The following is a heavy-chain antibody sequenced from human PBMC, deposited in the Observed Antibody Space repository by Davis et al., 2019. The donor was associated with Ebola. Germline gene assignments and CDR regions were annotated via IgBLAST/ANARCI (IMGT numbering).Heavy chain of an antibody. CDR2: INPNSGGT. D-gene: IGHD1-26*01. Sequence: ASVKVSCKASGYTFTGYYMHWVRQAPGQGLEWMGWINPNSGGTNYAQKFQGRVTMTRDTSISTAYMELSRLRSDDTAVYYCARAIVGATLDAFDIWGQGTMVTVSS. CDR1: GYTFTGYY. CDR3: ARAIVGATLDAFDI. J-gene: IGHJ3*02. V-gene: IGHV1-2*02.